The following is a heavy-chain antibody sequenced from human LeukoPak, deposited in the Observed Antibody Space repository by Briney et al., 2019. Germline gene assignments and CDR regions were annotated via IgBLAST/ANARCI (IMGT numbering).Heavy chain of an antibody. J-gene: IGHJ4*02. Sequence: SVKVSCKASGGTFNWHAISWVRQAPGQGREWRGGIIPIFGTGNYAQKFQGRVTITADESSSTAYMELTSLRSEGTAVYYCARDAAIYDSSGYYYLWWGQGTLVTVSS. CDR1: GGTFNWHA. D-gene: IGHD3-22*01. CDR3: ARDAAIYDSSGYYYLW. CDR2: IIPIFGTG. V-gene: IGHV1-69*01.